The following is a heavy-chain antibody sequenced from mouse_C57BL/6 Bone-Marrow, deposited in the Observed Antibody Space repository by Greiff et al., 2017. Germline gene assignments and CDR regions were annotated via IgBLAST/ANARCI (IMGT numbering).Heavy chain of an antibody. Sequence: QVQLKESGPGLVQPSQSLSITCTVSGFSLTSYGVHWVRQSPGKGLEWLGVIWSGGSTDYNAALISRLSISKDNSKSQVFFKMNSLQADDTAIYYCARKKENGYEGFAYWGQGTLVTVSA. CDR1: GFSLTSYG. CDR3: ARKKENGYEGFAY. D-gene: IGHD2-2*01. V-gene: IGHV2-2*01. CDR2: IWSGGST. J-gene: IGHJ3*01.